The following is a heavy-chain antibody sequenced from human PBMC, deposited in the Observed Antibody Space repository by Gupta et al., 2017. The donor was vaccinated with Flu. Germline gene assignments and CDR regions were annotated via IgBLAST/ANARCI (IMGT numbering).Heavy chain of an antibody. D-gene: IGHD3-22*01. V-gene: IGHV4-39*01. Sequence: QLPLQESGPGLVTPSEPLSLTCTVSGGSISSSSYYWAWLRQPPGKGLEWIGSIYYSGSTYYNPSRKSRVTISVETSKNQVSLKLSSVTAADTAVYYCARHGESSGYYYGYSLAEYFQHWGQGTLVTVAS. CDR2: IYYSGST. CDR3: ARHGESSGYYYGYSLAEYFQH. J-gene: IGHJ1*01. CDR1: GGSISSSSYY.